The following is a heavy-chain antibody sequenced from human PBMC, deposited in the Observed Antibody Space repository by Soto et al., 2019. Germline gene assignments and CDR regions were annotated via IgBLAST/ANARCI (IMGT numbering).Heavy chain of an antibody. J-gene: IGHJ6*02. CDR1: GYTLTEFS. Sequence: ASVKVSCKVSGYTLTEFSMHWVRQAPGKGLEWKGGFDPEDGETIYAQKLQGRVTMTGDTSTDTAYMELSSLRSEDTAVYYCATRTTLTTVTTTPYYYYGMDVWGQGTTVTVSS. CDR2: FDPEDGET. V-gene: IGHV1-24*01. CDR3: ATRTTLTTVTTTPYYYYGMDV. D-gene: IGHD4-17*01.